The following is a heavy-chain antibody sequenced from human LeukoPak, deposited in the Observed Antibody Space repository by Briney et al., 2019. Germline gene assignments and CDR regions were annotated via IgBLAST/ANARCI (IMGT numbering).Heavy chain of an antibody. CDR2: ISGSGGSS. CDR1: GFTFSNYA. Sequence: AGGSLRLSCAASGFTFSNYARNWVRQAPGKGLEWVAAISGSGGSSSYADSSRGGFTIVRDNSNNMLYPQMKSLRPEDTAVYYCAKPLRDASSFNSPYFDFCGQGTLVTASS. V-gene: IGHV3-23*01. J-gene: IGHJ4*01. D-gene: IGHD2-15*01. CDR3: AKPLRDASSFNSPYFDF.